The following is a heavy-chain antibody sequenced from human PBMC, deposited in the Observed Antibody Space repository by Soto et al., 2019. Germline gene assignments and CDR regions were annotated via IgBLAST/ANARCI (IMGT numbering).Heavy chain of an antibody. D-gene: IGHD3-16*01. CDR2: ISYDGSNK. CDR3: AKDSAGWGYFDY. Sequence: QVQLVESGGGVVQPGRSLRLSCAASGFTFSSYGMHWVRQAPGKGLEWVAVISYDGSNKYYADSVKGRFTISRDNSKNTLCLQMNSLRAEDTAVYYCAKDSAGWGYFDYRGQGTLVTVSS. J-gene: IGHJ4*02. V-gene: IGHV3-30*18. CDR1: GFTFSSYG.